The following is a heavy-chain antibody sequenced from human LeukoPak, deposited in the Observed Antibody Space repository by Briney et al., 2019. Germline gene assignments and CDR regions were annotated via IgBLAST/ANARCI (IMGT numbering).Heavy chain of an antibody. CDR1: GFTFSSYG. Sequence: GRSLRLSCASSGFTFSSYGMHWVRRAPGKGLEWVAVIWYDGSNKYYADSVKGRFTISRDNSKNTLYLQMNSLRAEDTAVYYCARDSYDFWSGYSNRQDYWGQGTLVTVSS. D-gene: IGHD3-3*01. CDR2: IWYDGSNK. CDR3: ARDSYDFWSGYSNRQDY. J-gene: IGHJ4*02. V-gene: IGHV3-33*01.